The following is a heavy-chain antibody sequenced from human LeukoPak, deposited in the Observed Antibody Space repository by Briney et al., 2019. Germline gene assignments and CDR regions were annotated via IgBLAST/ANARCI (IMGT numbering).Heavy chain of an antibody. CDR3: ARFAPPVVGASGFDY. D-gene: IGHD1-26*01. V-gene: IGHV4-34*01. J-gene: IGHJ4*02. Sequence: PSETLSLTCAVYGGSFSGYYWSWIRQPPGKGLEWIGEINHSGSTNYNPSLKSRVTISVDTSKNQFSLKLSSVTAADTAVYYCARFAPPVVGASGFDYWGQGTLVTVS. CDR1: GGSFSGYY. CDR2: INHSGST.